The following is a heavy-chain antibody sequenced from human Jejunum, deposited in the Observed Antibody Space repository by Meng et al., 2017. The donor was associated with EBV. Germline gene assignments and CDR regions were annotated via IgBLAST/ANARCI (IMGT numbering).Heavy chain of an antibody. J-gene: IGHJ4*02. D-gene: IGHD3-16*01. V-gene: IGHV3-30*04. CDR3: ARERDITFWYFDY. CDR1: GFTFSSYF. CDR2: ISSNGKTQ. Sequence: QVQLGESGGGLVQPGRSLRLSCAASGFTFSSYFMHWVRQAPGKGLEWVAVISSNGKTQYYADSVRGRFTISRDNSKSTLFLQANNLRPEDTAIYYCARERDITFWYFDYWVQGALVTVYS.